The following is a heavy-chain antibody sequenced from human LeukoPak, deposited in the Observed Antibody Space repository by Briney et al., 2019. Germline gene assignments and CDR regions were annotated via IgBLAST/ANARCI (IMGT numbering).Heavy chain of an antibody. CDR3: ARDTGGGFDP. D-gene: IGHD1-1*01. V-gene: IGHV3-7*01. J-gene: IGHJ5*02. CDR1: GFNFRNYW. Sequence: GGSLRLSCAAPGFNFRNYWISWVRQAPGKGLEWVANIKDDGRDKYYVDSVRGRFTISRDNARNSLSLQMNSLRVEDTAVYYCARDTGGGFDPWGQGTLVTVSS. CDR2: IKDDGRDK.